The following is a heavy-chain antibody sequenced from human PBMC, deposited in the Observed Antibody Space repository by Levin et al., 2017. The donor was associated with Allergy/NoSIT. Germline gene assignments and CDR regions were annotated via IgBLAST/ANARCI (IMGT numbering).Heavy chain of an antibody. D-gene: IGHD7-27*01. CDR2: ITSSSSYI. V-gene: IGHV3-21*01. Sequence: GGSLRLSCAASGFSFSSFNMNWVRQAPGKGLEWVSSITSSSSYIYYADSVKGRFTISRDNAKNSLYLQMSSLRAEDTAVYYCARDLGDWGDYWGLGTLVTVSS. CDR3: ARDLGDWGDY. CDR1: GFSFSSFN. J-gene: IGHJ4*02.